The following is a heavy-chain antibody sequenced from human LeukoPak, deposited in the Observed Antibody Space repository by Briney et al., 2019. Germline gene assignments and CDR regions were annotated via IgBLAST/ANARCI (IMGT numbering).Heavy chain of an antibody. CDR3: ATYGSGSYYRFDY. CDR1: GFTFSSYG. Sequence: GGSLRLSCAASGFTFSSYGMHWVRQAPGKGLEWVAFIRYDGSNKYYADSVKGRFTISRDNSRNTLYLQMNSLRAEDTAVYYCATYGSGSYYRFDYWGQGTLVTVSS. CDR2: IRYDGSNK. V-gene: IGHV3-30*02. J-gene: IGHJ4*02. D-gene: IGHD3-10*01.